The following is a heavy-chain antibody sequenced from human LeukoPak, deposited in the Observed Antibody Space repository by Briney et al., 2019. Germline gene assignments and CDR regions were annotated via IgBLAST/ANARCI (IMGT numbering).Heavy chain of an antibody. CDR2: FDPEDGET. CDR3: ARGGWFGELSASSFDY. Sequence: ASVKVSCKVSGYTLTEMSIHWVRQAPGGALEWMGGFDPEDGETVYAPKFQGRVTMTEDTSADTAYMELSSLRSEDTAVYYCARGGWFGELSASSFDYWGQGTLVTVSS. J-gene: IGHJ4*02. V-gene: IGHV1-24*01. CDR1: GYTLTEMS. D-gene: IGHD3-10*01.